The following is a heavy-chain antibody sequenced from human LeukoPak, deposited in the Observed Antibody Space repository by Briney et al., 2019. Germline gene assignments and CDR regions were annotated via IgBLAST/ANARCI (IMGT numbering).Heavy chain of an antibody. CDR3: GAGHPRVDY. CDR1: GYTFTAYY. CDR2: TSTYNDGK. J-gene: IGHJ4*02. V-gene: IGHV1-18*04. Sequence: ASVKVSCRASGYTFTAYYMHWVRQAPGQGLEWMGWTSTYNDGKNYAQSLQGRITMTTDTSTNTAYMELSSLRSDDTAVYYCGAGHPRVDYWGQGTLVTVSS.